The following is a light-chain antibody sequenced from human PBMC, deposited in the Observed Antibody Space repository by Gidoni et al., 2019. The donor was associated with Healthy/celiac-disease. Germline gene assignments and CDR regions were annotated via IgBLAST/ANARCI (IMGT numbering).Light chain of an antibody. J-gene: IGKJ4*01. CDR3: QQYNSYSLT. Sequence: DIHMTQSPSTLSASVGDRVTITCRASQSISSWFAWYQQKPGKAPKLLIYDASSLESGVPSRLSGSGSGTEFTRTISSLQPDDFATYYCQQYNSYSLTFGGGTKVEIK. V-gene: IGKV1-5*01. CDR1: QSISSW. CDR2: DAS.